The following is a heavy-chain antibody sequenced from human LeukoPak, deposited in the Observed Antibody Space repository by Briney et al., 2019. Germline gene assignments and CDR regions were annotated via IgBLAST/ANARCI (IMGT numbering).Heavy chain of an antibody. CDR3: TTGVVVIPAGFY. Sequence: GGSLRLSCAASGFTFSNAWMSWVRQAPGKGLEWVGRIKSKTDGGTTDYAAPVKGRFTISRDDSKNTLYLQMNSLKTEDTAVYYCTTGVVVIPAGFYWGQGTLVTVSS. D-gene: IGHD3-22*01. CDR1: GFTFSNAW. J-gene: IGHJ4*02. CDR2: IKSKTDGGTT. V-gene: IGHV3-15*01.